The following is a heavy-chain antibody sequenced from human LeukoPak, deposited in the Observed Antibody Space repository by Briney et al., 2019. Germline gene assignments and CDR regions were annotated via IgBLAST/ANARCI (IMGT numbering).Heavy chain of an antibody. J-gene: IGHJ3*02. CDR1: GGTFSNYA. V-gene: IGHV1-69*04. D-gene: IGHD3-10*01. CDR3: ARYQDSTNYGSGTDGFDI. Sequence: GASVKVARKASGGTFSNYAISWVRQAPGQGLEWMGRIIPMLAIANSAQKFQGRVTITADKYTSTAYMELSSLRSEDTAVYYCARYQDSTNYGSGTDGFDIWGQGTMVTVSA. CDR2: IIPMLAIA.